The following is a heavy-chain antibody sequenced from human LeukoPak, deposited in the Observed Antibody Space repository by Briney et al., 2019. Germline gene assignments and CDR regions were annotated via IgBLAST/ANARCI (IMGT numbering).Heavy chain of an antibody. D-gene: IGHD3-3*01. CDR1: GFTFSSYA. V-gene: IGHV3-30-3*01. CDR2: ISYDGSNK. CDR3: ARVFRPSLTVFIIRGAFDI. Sequence: GGSLRLSCAASGFTFSSYAMHWVRQAPGKGLEWVAVISYDGSNKYYADSVKGRFTISRDNSKNTLYLQMNRLRAEDTAVYYCARVFRPSLTVFIIRGAFDIWGQGTMVTVSS. J-gene: IGHJ3*02.